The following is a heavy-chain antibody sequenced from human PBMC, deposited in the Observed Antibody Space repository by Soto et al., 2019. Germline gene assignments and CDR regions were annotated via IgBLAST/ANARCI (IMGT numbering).Heavy chain of an antibody. V-gene: IGHV3-23*01. CDR1: GFTFSSYA. D-gene: IGHD6-13*01. J-gene: IGHJ4*02. Sequence: EVQLLESGGGLVQPGGSLRLSCAASGFTFSSYAMSWVRQAPGKGLEWVSAISGSGGSTYYADSVKGRFTISRDNSKNTLYLQMNSLRAEDTAVYYYAKVGRGRSSPTLFDYWGQGTLVTVSS. CDR2: ISGSGGST. CDR3: AKVGRGRSSPTLFDY.